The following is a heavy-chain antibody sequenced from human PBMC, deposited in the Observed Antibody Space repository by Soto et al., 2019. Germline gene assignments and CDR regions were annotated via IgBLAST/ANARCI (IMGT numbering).Heavy chain of an antibody. D-gene: IGHD5-18*01. CDR2: IKQDGSEK. Sequence: EVQLVESGGGLVQPGGSLRLSCAASGFTFSSYWMSWVRQAPGKGLEWVANIKQDGSEKYYVDSVKGRFTISRDNAKNSLYLQMNSLRAEDTAVYYCARAVSGMIQAWLSALFDHWGQGTLVTVSS. V-gene: IGHV3-7*01. CDR1: GFTFSSYW. CDR3: ARAVSGMIQAWLSALFDH. J-gene: IGHJ4*02.